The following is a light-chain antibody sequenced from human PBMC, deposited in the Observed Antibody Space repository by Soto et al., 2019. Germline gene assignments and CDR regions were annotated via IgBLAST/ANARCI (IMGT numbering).Light chain of an antibody. CDR2: DAS. CDR3: QQYGSSGT. V-gene: IGKV3-20*01. Sequence: EIVLTQSPGTLSLSLGERATVSCRASQSVGSNYLAWYQRKPGQAPRLLIYDASNRATGIPARFSGSGSGTDFTLTISSLEPEDFAVYYCQQYGSSGTFGQGTKVDIK. CDR1: QSVGSNY. J-gene: IGKJ1*01.